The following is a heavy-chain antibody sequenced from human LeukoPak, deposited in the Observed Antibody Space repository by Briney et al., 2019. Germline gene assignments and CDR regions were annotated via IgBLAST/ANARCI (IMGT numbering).Heavy chain of an antibody. J-gene: IGHJ6*02. V-gene: IGHV1-69*06. CDR2: IIPIFGTA. D-gene: IGHD3-10*01. CDR1: GYTFTSYD. CDR3: ATVPITMVRGVYYGMDV. Sequence: ASVKVSCKASGYTFTSYDINWVRQATGQGLEWMGWIIPIFGTANYAQKFQGRVTMTEDTSTDTAYMELSSLRSEDTAVYYCATVPITMVRGVYYGMDVWGQGTTVTVSS.